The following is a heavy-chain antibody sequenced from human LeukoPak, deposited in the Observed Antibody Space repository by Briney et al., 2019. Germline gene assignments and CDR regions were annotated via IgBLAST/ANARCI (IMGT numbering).Heavy chain of an antibody. CDR3: ARENEN. CDR2: IYSGGST. CDR1: GFTFSSYA. Sequence: GGSLRLSCAASGFTFSSYAMSWVRQAPGKGLEWVSIIYSGGSTYYADSVKGRFTISRDNSKSTLYLQMNSLRAEDTAVYYCARENENWGQGTLVTVSS. J-gene: IGHJ4*02. V-gene: IGHV3-53*01.